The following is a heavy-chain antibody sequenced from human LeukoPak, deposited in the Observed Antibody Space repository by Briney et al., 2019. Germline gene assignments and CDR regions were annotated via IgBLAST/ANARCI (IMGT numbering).Heavy chain of an antibody. D-gene: IGHD2-15*01. V-gene: IGHV3-23*01. Sequence: GGSLRLSCAASGFTFSSYVMSWVRQAPGKGLEWVSAISGSGGSTYYADSVKGRFTISRDNSKNTLYLQMNSLRAEDTAVYYCAKHAGGYCSGGSCGRIDYWGQGTLVTVSS. CDR3: AKHAGGYCSGGSCGRIDY. CDR1: GFTFSSYV. CDR2: ISGSGGST. J-gene: IGHJ4*02.